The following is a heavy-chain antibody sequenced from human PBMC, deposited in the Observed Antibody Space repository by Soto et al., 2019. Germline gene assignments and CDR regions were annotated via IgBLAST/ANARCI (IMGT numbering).Heavy chain of an antibody. J-gene: IGHJ4*02. V-gene: IGHV3-23*01. CDR1: GFTFSSYA. CDR3: AKGILRFCSGGSSPPFDT. CDR2: ISGSGGST. Sequence: PGGSLRLSCAASGFTFSSYAMSWVRQAPGEGLEWVSAISGSGGSTYYADSVKGRFTISRDNSKNTLYLQMNSLRAEDTAVYYCAKGILRFCSGGSSPPFDTWGQETLVTVSS. D-gene: IGHD2-15*01.